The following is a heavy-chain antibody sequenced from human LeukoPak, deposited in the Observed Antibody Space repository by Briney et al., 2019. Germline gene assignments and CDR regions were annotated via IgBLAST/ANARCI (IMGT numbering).Heavy chain of an antibody. D-gene: IGHD2-2*02. CDR2: INPSGGST. CDR1: GYTFTGYY. V-gene: IGHV1-46*01. J-gene: IGHJ4*02. Sequence: SVKISCKASGYTFTGYYMHWVRHAPVQELEWMGIINPSGGSTSYAQKFQGRVTMTRDTSTSTVYMELSSLRSEDTAVYYCARLFGEVPAAIDYWGQGTLVTVSS. CDR3: ARLFGEVPAAIDY.